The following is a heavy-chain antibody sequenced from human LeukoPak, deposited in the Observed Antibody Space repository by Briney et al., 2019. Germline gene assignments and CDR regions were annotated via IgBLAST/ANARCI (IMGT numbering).Heavy chain of an antibody. J-gene: IGHJ1*01. CDR2: INSDGSST. CDR3: ARGPYYYDSSGYYFH. CDR1: GFTFSSYW. Sequence: GGSVSLSCAASGFTFSSYWMHWVRQAPGKGLVWVSRINSDGSSTSYADSVKGRFTISRDNAKNTLYLQMNSLRAEDTAVYYCARGPYYYDSSGYYFHWGQGTLVTVSS. D-gene: IGHD3-22*01. V-gene: IGHV3-74*01.